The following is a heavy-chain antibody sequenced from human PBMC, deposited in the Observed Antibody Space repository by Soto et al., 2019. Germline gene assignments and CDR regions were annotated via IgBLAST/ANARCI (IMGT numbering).Heavy chain of an antibody. J-gene: IGHJ4*02. D-gene: IGHD6-13*01. Sequence: QVQLVQSGAEVKKPGASVKVSCKAPGYTFTNYAFSWVRQAPGQGLEWMGWISAYNGNTNYPQKLQGRVTMTTDTSTSTAYMELRSLRPDDTAVYYCASDLAAAGPFDCWGQGTLVTVSS. V-gene: IGHV1-18*01. CDR2: ISAYNGNT. CDR1: GYTFTNYA. CDR3: ASDLAAAGPFDC.